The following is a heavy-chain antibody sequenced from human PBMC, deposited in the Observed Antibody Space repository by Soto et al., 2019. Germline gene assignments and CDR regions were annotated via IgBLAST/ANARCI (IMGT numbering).Heavy chain of an antibody. CDR1: RYTFTSYG. V-gene: IGHV1-18*01. Sequence: APVEVSCKASRYTFTSYGSSWVRQATGQGLEWMGWISAYNGNTNYAQKLQGRVTMTTDTSTSTAYMELRSLRSDDTAVYYCAREKGSDSSGWYVDYWGQGTLVTVSS. CDR2: ISAYNGNT. CDR3: AREKGSDSSGWYVDY. D-gene: IGHD6-19*01. J-gene: IGHJ4*02.